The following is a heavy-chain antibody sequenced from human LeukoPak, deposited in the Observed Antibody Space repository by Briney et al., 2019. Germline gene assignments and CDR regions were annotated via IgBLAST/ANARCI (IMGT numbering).Heavy chain of an antibody. V-gene: IGHV1-18*04. CDR2: ISAYNGNT. J-gene: IGHJ6*04. CDR1: GYTFTSYG. D-gene: IGHD2-15*01. Sequence: ASVKVSCKASGYTFTSYGISWVRQAPGQGLEWMGWISAYNGNTNYAQKLQGRVTMTTDTSTSTAYMELRSLRSDDTAVYYCARYVYCSGGSYYINYYGMDVWGKGTTVTVSS. CDR3: ARYVYCSGGSYYINYYGMDV.